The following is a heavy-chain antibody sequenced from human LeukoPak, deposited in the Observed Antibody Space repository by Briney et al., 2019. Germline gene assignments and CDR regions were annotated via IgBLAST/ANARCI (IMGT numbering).Heavy chain of an antibody. J-gene: IGHJ4*02. CDR1: GYDSSKYY. CDR3: ARCTTWYSGVY. Sequence: GESLKISCKGSGYDSSKYYIGWVRQMPGGGLEWMAVFYPGNSIPTYSPSFQGQVTMSVDNSITTAYLQWSSLKASDTAMYYCARCTTWYSGVYWGQGTLVTVSS. D-gene: IGHD6-13*01. CDR2: FYPGNSIP. V-gene: IGHV5-51*01.